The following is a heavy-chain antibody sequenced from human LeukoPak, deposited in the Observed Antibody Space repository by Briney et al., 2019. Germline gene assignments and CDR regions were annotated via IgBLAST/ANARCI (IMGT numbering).Heavy chain of an antibody. V-gene: IGHV4-34*01. J-gene: IGHJ4*02. CDR1: GFTFSTYA. D-gene: IGHD3-3*01. Sequence: GSLRLSCAASGFTFSTYAMSWIRQPPGKGLEWIGEINHSGSTNYNPSLKSRVTISVDTSKNQFSLKLSSVTAADTAVYYCARGMKDYDFWSGYYGGSYFDYWGQGTLVTVSS. CDR2: INHSGST. CDR3: ARGMKDYDFWSGYYGGSYFDY.